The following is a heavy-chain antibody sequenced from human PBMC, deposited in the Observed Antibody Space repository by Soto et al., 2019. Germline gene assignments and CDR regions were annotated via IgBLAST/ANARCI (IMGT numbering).Heavy chain of an antibody. V-gene: IGHV1-18*01. CDR2: INPYNGNT. CDR1: GYTFTSYG. CDR3: ARDWFGFDY. J-gene: IGHJ4*02. Sequence: QVQLVQSGAEVKKPGASVKFSCKASGYTFTSYGISWVRQAPGQGLEWMGWINPYNGNTNYAQKLQGRATMTTDTTTTTAYMELRSMRSDDKAVYYCARDWFGFDYWGQGTLVTVSS. D-gene: IGHD3-16*01.